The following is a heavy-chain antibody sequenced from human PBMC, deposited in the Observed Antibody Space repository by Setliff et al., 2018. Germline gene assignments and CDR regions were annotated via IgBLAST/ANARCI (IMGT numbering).Heavy chain of an antibody. CDR1: GFTFTDHY. CDR3: TRRGVHSSGYYPIDS. D-gene: IGHD3-22*01. J-gene: IGHJ4*02. Sequence: PGESLKISCAASGFTFTDHYLDWVRQTPGRGLEWVARTRDRAHSYSTEYAASAKGRFFISRDNSKNLLFLQMDSLRTEDTAVYYCTRRGVHSSGYYPIDSWGQGTLVTVSS. V-gene: IGHV3-72*01. CDR2: TRDRAHSYST.